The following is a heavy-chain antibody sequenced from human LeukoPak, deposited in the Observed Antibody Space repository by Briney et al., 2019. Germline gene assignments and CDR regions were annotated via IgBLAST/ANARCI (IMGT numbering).Heavy chain of an antibody. CDR2: ISAYNGHT. J-gene: IGHJ5*02. Sequence: ASVSVSCKASGYSFTSCGISWVRQAPGQGLEWMGWISAYNGHTNYAQKFQGRVSMTTDTSTSTAYMELRSLRSDDTAVYYCARDPALGYTSGWYNWFDPWGQGTLVTVSS. CDR1: GYSFTSCG. V-gene: IGHV1-18*01. CDR3: ARDPALGYTSGWYNWFDP. D-gene: IGHD6-19*01.